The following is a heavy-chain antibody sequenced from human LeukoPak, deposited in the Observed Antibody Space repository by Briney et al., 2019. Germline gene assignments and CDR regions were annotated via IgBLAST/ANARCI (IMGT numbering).Heavy chain of an antibody. D-gene: IGHD1-14*01. CDR3: ARGPYPRNYYYYYGMDV. CDR1: GLTFSSYA. Sequence: GSLRLSCAASGLTFSSYAMSWVRQPPGKGLEWIGEINHSGSTNYNPSLKSRVTISVDTSKNQFSLKLSSVTAADTAVYYCARGPYPRNYYYYYGMDVWGQGTTVTVSS. CDR2: INHSGST. J-gene: IGHJ6*02. V-gene: IGHV4-34*01.